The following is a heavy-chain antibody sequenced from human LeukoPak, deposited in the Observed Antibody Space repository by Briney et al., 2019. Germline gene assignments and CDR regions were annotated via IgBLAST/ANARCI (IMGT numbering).Heavy chain of an antibody. V-gene: IGHV4-39*01. Sequence: SETLSLTCTVSGGSISSSSYYWGWIRQPPGKGLEWIGSIYYSGSTYYNPSLKSRVTISVDTSKNQFSLKLSSVTAADTAVYYCARRLNYYDSSGYRKYFDYWGQGTLVTVSS. D-gene: IGHD3-22*01. J-gene: IGHJ4*02. CDR2: IYYSGST. CDR1: GGSISSSSYY. CDR3: ARRLNYYDSSGYRKYFDY.